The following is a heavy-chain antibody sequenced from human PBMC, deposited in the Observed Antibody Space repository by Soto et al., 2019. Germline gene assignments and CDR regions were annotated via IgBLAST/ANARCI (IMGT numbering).Heavy chain of an antibody. CDR1: GYTFTGYY. CDR3: ARRSYCSGGSCRTNDYYGMDV. D-gene: IGHD2-15*01. Sequence: GASVKVSCKASGYTFTGYYMHWVRQAPGQGLEWMGWINPNSGGTNYAQKFQGWVTMTRDTSISTAYMELSRLRSDDTAVYYCARRSYCSGGSCRTNDYYGMDVWGQGTTVTVSS. V-gene: IGHV1-2*04. J-gene: IGHJ6*02. CDR2: INPNSGGT.